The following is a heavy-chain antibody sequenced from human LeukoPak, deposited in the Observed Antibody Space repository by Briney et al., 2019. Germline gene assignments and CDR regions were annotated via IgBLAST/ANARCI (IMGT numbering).Heavy chain of an antibody. CDR3: AKAHLVVVPLGAFDI. Sequence: GGSLRLSCAASGFTFSSYSMNWVRQAPGKGLEWVSSISSSSSYIYYADSVKGRFTISRDNSKNTLYLQMNSLGAEDTAVYYCAKAHLVVVPLGAFDIWGQGTMVTVSS. CDR2: ISSSSSYI. J-gene: IGHJ3*02. V-gene: IGHV3-21*01. CDR1: GFTFSSYS. D-gene: IGHD2-2*01.